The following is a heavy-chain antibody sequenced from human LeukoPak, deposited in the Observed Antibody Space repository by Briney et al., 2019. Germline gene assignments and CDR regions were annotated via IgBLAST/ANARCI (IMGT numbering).Heavy chain of an antibody. Sequence: GGSLRLSCAASGLTFSSYAMSWVRQAPGKGLEWVSAISGSGGSTYYADSVKGRFTISRDNSKNTLYLQMNSLRAEDTAVYYCAKDYVQLKVFDYWGQGTLVTVSS. V-gene: IGHV3-23*01. J-gene: IGHJ4*02. D-gene: IGHD1-1*01. CDR1: GLTFSSYA. CDR3: AKDYVQLKVFDY. CDR2: ISGSGGST.